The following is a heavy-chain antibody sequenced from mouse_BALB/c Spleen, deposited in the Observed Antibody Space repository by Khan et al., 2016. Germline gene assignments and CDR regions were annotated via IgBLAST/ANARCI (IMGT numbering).Heavy chain of an antibody. CDR3: TRGESTMIRGFAY. Sequence: QVQLQQSGAELVRPGASVKLSCKASRYTFTSYWINWMKQRPGQGLEWIGNIYPSDIYTNYNQKFKDKATLTVDKSSSTAYMQLSSPTSEDSAIXYSTRGESTMIRGFAYWGQGTLVTVSA. D-gene: IGHD2-4*01. J-gene: IGHJ3*01. CDR1: RYTFTSYW. CDR2: IYPSDIYT. V-gene: IGHV1-69*02.